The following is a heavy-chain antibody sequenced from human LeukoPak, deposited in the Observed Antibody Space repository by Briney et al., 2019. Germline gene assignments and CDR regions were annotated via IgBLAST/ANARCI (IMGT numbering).Heavy chain of an antibody. CDR1: GFTFSSYA. D-gene: IGHD6-19*01. V-gene: IGHV3-23*01. Sequence: GGSLRLSCAASGFTFSSYAMSWVRQAPGKGLEWVSAISGSGGSTYYADSVKGRFTISRDNSKNTLYLQMNSLRAEDTAVYYCAKDKVAGDYYYYYGMDVWGQGTTVTVSS. J-gene: IGHJ6*02. CDR2: ISGSGGST. CDR3: AKDKVAGDYYYYYGMDV.